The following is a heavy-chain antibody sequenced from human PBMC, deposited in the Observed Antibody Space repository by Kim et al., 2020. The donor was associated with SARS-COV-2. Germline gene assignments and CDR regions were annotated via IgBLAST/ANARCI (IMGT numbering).Heavy chain of an antibody. CDR3: ARDGSSWTGWFDP. CDR2: ISSSSSYT. D-gene: IGHD6-13*01. Sequence: GLPFRDYYLDWSRKAPGKGLEWVSYISSSSSYTNYADSVKGRFTISRDNAKNSLYLQMNSLRAEDTAVYYCARDGSSWTGWFDPWGQGTLV. V-gene: IGHV3-11*05. J-gene: IGHJ5*02. CDR1: GLPFRDYY.